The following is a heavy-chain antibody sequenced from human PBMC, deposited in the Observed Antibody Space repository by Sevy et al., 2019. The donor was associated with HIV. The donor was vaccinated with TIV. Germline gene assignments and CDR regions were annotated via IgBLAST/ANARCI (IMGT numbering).Heavy chain of an antibody. CDR3: VRAQSGNSYGYYY. CDR2: ISASTSTI. D-gene: IGHD5-18*01. CDR1: GINFSRYN. J-gene: IGHJ4*02. V-gene: IGHV3-48*02. Sequence: GGSLRLSCVASGINFSRYNMNWVRQAPGKGLEWVSYISASTSTIYYAASVKGRFAISRDNAKNSLYLQMNSLRDEDTAVYYCVRAQSGNSYGYYYWGQGTLVTVSS.